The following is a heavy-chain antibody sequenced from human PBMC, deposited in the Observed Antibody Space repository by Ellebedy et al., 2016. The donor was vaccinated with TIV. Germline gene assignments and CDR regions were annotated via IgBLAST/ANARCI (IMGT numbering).Heavy chain of an antibody. D-gene: IGHD3-22*01. CDR2: ISSSSSYT. V-gene: IGHV3-11*05. Sequence: GESLKISXAASGFTFSDYYMSWIRQAPGKGLEWVSYISSSSSYTNYADSVKGRFTISRDNAKNSLYLQMNSLRAEDTAVYYCARDGANYYDSTHICDYWGQGTLVTVSS. CDR1: GFTFSDYY. J-gene: IGHJ4*02. CDR3: ARDGANYYDSTHICDY.